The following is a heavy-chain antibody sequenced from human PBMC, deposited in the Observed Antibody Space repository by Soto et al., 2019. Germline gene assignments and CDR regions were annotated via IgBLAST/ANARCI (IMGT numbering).Heavy chain of an antibody. Sequence: SETLSLTCTVSGGSISSYYWSWIRQPPGKGLEWIGYISYSGTTSYNPSLKSRVIISVDTSKNQFSLQLNSVTAADTAVYYCAREGGYNAPARYWGQGTLVTVSS. CDR2: ISYSGTT. CDR1: GGSISSYY. D-gene: IGHD1-26*01. V-gene: IGHV4-59*12. J-gene: IGHJ4*02. CDR3: AREGGYNAPARY.